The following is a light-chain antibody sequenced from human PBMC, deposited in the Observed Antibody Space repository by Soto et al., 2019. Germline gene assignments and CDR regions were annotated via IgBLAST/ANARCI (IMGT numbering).Light chain of an antibody. CDR3: SSFVAGNNYWV. CDR2: EVT. J-gene: IGLJ3*02. Sequence: QSVLTQPPSASGSPGRSVTISCTRTSSDVGGYDYVSWFQQHPGKAPKLIIYEVTKRPSGVPDRFSASKSGNTASLTVSGLQAEDEADYYCSSFVAGNNYWVFGGGTKVTVL. CDR1: SSDVGGYDY. V-gene: IGLV2-8*01.